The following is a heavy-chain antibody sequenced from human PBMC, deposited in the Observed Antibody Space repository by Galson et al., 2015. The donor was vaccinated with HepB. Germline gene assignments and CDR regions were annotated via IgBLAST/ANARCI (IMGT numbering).Heavy chain of an antibody. D-gene: IGHD3-9*01. CDR3: ARNRDYDLLTGSDTP. CDR1: GGTFSNYA. J-gene: IGHJ5*02. Sequence: SVKVSCKASGGTFSNYAINWVRQAPGQGPEWMGGIIPMLGKANYAHNVQGRVTITADESTRTAYMELSRLRSDDTAGYYCARNRDYDLLTGSDTPWGQGTLVTVSS. V-gene: IGHV1-69*10. CDR2: IIPMLGKA.